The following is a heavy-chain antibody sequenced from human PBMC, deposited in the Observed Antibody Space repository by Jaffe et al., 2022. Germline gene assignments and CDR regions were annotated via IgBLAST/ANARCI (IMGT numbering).Heavy chain of an antibody. CDR1: GGTFSSYT. J-gene: IGHJ6*03. CDR2: IIPILGIA. V-gene: IGHV1-69*02. CDR3: ARGTWNVDTAMVQTRYYYYYYYMDV. Sequence: QVQLVQSGAEVKKPGSSVKVSCKASGGTFSSYTISWVRQAPGQGLEWMGRIIPILGIANYAQKFQGRVTITADKSTSTAYMELSSLRSEDTAVYYCARGTWNVDTAMVQTRYYYYYYYMDVWGKGTTVTVSS. D-gene: IGHD5-18*01.